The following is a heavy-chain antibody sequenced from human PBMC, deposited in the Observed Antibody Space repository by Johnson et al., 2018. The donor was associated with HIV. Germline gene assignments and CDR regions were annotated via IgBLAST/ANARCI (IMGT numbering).Heavy chain of an antibody. CDR2: IRSKAYGGTT. CDR1: GFTFGDYA. J-gene: IGHJ3*02. CDR3: TRPMTYYDFWSGYGKRDAFDI. D-gene: IGHD3-3*01. V-gene: IGHV3-49*03. Sequence: VKLVESGGGVVRPGGSLRLSCTASGFTFGDYAMCWFRQAPGKGLEWVGLIRSKAYGGTTEYASSVNGRSTISRDDSKSIAYLQMNSLITEDTAVYYCTRPMTYYDFWSGYGKRDAFDIWGQGTMVTVSS.